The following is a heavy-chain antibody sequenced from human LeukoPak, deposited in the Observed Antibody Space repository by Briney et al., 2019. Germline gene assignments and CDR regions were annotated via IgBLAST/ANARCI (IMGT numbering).Heavy chain of an antibody. CDR3: ASWRVVTATQYTDY. D-gene: IGHD2-21*02. CDR2: ISSSSSYI. CDR1: GFTFSSYS. Sequence: GGSLRLSCAASGFTFSSYSTNWVRQAPGKGLEWVPSISSSSSYIYYADSVKGRFTISRDNAKNSLYLQMNSLRAEDTAVYYCASWRVVTATQYTDYWGQGTLVTVSS. J-gene: IGHJ4*02. V-gene: IGHV3-21*01.